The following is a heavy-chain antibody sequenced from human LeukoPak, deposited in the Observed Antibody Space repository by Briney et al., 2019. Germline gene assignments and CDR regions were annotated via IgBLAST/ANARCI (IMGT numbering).Heavy chain of an antibody. CDR2: INASGGNT. J-gene: IGHJ5*02. CDR3: AKPISGGLAVSADWFDP. CDR1: GFAFNFYA. V-gene: IGHV3-23*01. Sequence: GGSLRLSCAASGFAFNFYAMTWVRHAPRHGQQWVSTINASGGNTYYADSVRGRFTISRDNSKDTLYLQLNSLTAEDTAIYYCAKPISGGLAVSADWFDPWGQGTLVTVSS. D-gene: IGHD6-19*01.